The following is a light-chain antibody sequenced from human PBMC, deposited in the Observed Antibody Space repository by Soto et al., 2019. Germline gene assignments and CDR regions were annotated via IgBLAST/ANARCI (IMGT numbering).Light chain of an antibody. CDR2: EAS. J-gene: IGLJ1*01. V-gene: IGLV2-18*01. Sequence: QSVLAQPPSVSGSPGQSVTISCTGTSTDFVSYNRVSWYQQPPGTAPKLIIYEASNRPSGVPDRFSGSKSGNPASLTISGLQAADEADYYCSLYTSENTYVFGTGTKV. CDR1: STDFVSYNR. CDR3: SLYTSENTYV.